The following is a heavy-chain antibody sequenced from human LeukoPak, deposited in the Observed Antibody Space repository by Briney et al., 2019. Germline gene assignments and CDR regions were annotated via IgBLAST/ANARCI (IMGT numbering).Heavy chain of an antibody. CDR2: INDSGSP. D-gene: IGHD3-16*01. J-gene: IGHJ4*02. V-gene: IGHV4-34*01. CDR3: ARDPPHVSWLFDY. Sequence: SETLSLTCAVYGGSSRGYYWNWLWIRQSPGKGLEWIGEINDSGSPNYNPSLKSRVTISENKSLNQFSLRLSSVTAADTAVYYCARDPPHVSWLFDYWGQGTLVTVSS. CDR1: GGSSRGYY.